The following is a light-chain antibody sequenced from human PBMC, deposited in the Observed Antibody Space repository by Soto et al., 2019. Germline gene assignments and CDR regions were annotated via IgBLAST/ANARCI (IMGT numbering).Light chain of an antibody. V-gene: IGKV3-15*01. J-gene: IGKJ1*01. CDR2: DTS. CDR3: QQYKTWPRT. CDR1: QSITNN. Sequence: ETVMTQSPATLSVSPGERATLSCRASQSITNNVAWYQQRPGQAPRLLINDTSTRATGIPARFSGSGSGTEFTLTISSLQSEDFAVYYCQQYKTWPRTFGQGTKVEI.